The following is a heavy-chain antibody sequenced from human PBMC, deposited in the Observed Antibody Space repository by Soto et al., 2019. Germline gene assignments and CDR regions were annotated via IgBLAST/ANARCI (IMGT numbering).Heavy chain of an antibody. D-gene: IGHD3-3*01. CDR3: ARRRIWSGYPDAFVI. CDR2: ISAYNGNT. Sequence: GASVKVSCKASGYTFTSYGISWVRQAPGQGLEWMGWISAYNGNTNYAQKLQGRVTMTTDTSTSTAYMELRSLRSDDTAVYYFARRRIWSGYPDAFVIWGQGTMVTVSS. CDR1: GYTFTSYG. J-gene: IGHJ3*02. V-gene: IGHV1-18*01.